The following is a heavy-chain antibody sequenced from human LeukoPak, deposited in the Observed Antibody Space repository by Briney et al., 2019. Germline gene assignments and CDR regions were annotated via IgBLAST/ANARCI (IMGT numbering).Heavy chain of an antibody. V-gene: IGHV4-59*12. CDR3: ARDWVGEN. J-gene: IGHJ4*02. D-gene: IGHD3-16*01. CDR1: GGSISSYY. Sequence: PSETLSLTCTVSGGSISSYYWSWIRQPPGKGLEWIGSVYYSGPTKYNPPLKSRVNISVDTSKNQFSLRLNSVTAADTAVYYCARDWVGENWGQGTLVTVSS. CDR2: VYYSGPT.